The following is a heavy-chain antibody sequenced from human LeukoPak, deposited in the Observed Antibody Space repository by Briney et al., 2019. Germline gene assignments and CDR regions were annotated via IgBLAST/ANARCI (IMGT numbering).Heavy chain of an antibody. V-gene: IGHV3-49*04. J-gene: IGHJ4*02. D-gene: IGHD4-17*01. CDR1: GFTFSSYA. Sequence: GGSLRLSCAASGFTFSSYAMSWVRQAPGKGLECIGFIRTRPYGGATEYAASVKGRFTISRDDSKSIAYLQMNSLKTEDTAVYYCARDPYGDYARYFNYWGQGTLVTVSS. CDR3: ARDPYGDYARYFNY. CDR2: IRTRPYGGAT.